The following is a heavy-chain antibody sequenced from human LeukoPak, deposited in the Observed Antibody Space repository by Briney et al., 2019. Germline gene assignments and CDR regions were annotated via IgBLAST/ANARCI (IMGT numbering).Heavy chain of an antibody. CDR1: GFTFSSYW. CDR2: INSDGSST. Sequence: GGSLRLSCAASGFTFSSYWMHWVRQAPGKGLVWVSRINSDGSSTSYADSVKGRFTISRDNSKNTLYLQMNSLRAEDTAVYYCARGHPINYYYYYMDVWGKGTTVTVSS. V-gene: IGHV3-74*01. CDR3: ARGHPINYYYYYMDV. J-gene: IGHJ6*03.